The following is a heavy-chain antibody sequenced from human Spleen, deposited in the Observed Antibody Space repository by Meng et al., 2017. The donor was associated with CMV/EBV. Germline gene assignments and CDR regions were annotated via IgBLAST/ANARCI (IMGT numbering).Heavy chain of an antibody. CDR3: ARGPSGYYFDY. CDR1: GGSISSSNW. D-gene: IGHD3-22*01. CDR2: IFHSGNT. Sequence: CFVSGGSISSSNWWSWVRQSPGKGLEWLGEIFHSGNTNYTPSLKSRVTISKDKSSNQFSLTLTSVTAADTAVYYCARGPSGYYFDYWGQGTLVTVSS. V-gene: IGHV4-4*02. J-gene: IGHJ4*02.